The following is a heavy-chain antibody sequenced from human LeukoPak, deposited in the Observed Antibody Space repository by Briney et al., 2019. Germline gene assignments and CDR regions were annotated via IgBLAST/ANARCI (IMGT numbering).Heavy chain of an antibody. J-gene: IGHJ6*03. CDR2: INPSGGST. CDR3: ARAVVPAAMGAVYYYMDV. V-gene: IGHV1-46*01. Sequence: GASVKVSCKASGYTFTSYYMHWVRQAPGLGLEWMGIINPSGGSTSYAQKFQGRVTMTRDMSTSTVYMELSSLRSEDTAVYYCARAVVPAAMGAVYYYMDVWGKGTTVTVSS. CDR1: GYTFTSYY. D-gene: IGHD2-2*01.